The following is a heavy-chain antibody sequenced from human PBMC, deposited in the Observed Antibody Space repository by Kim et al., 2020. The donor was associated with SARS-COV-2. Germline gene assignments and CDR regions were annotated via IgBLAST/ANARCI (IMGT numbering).Heavy chain of an antibody. V-gene: IGHV3-7*01. Sequence: GGSLRLSCAASEFTFSSYWMSWVRQAPGKGLEWVANIREDGREKYYVDSVKGRFTISRDNAKNSLYLQMNSLRAEDTAVYYCARLVRYYYDSSGNGYYYYYGMDVWGQGTTVPVSS. CDR1: EFTFSSYW. CDR3: ARLVRYYYDSSGNGYYYYYGMDV. D-gene: IGHD3-22*01. J-gene: IGHJ6*02. CDR2: IREDGREK.